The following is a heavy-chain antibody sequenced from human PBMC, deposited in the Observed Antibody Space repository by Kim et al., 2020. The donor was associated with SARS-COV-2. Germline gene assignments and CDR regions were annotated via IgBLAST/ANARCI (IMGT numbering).Heavy chain of an antibody. CDR2: IYYSGRT. J-gene: IGHJ6*02. V-gene: IGHV4-59*01. CDR3: ARLLWSGYYNYYYGMDV. CDR1: GGSISSYY. D-gene: IGHD3-3*01. Sequence: SETLSLTCTVSGGSISSYYWSWIRQPPGKGLEWIGYIYYSGRTNYNPSLKSRVTISVDTSKNQFSLKLSSVTAADTAVYYCARLLWSGYYNYYYGMDVWGQGTTVTVSS.